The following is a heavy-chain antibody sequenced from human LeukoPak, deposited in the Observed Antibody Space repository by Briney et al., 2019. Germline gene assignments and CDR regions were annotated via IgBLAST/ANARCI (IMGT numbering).Heavy chain of an antibody. Sequence: SETLSLTCTVSGGSISSYYWSWIRQPPGKGLEWIGYIYYSGSTYYNPSLKSRATISVDTSKNQFSLKLSSVTAADTAVYYCVRVSYYYDSSGYPLDYWGQGTLVTVSS. V-gene: IGHV4-30-4*08. J-gene: IGHJ4*02. CDR2: IYYSGST. CDR3: VRVSYYYDSSGYPLDY. D-gene: IGHD3-22*01. CDR1: GGSISSYY.